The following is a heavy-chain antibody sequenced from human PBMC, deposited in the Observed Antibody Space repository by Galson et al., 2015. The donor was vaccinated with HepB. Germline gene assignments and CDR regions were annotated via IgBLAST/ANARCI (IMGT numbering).Heavy chain of an antibody. V-gene: IGHV4-59*01. CDR2: IYYTGST. Sequence: SETLSLTCTVSGGSISTYYWNWIRQPPWKGLEWIGYIYYTGSTNYNPSLKSRVTISVDTSNNQFSLKLSSVTAADTAVYYCARETYYFGSSGNYYYLDSWGQEPWSPSPQ. CDR1: GGSISTYY. D-gene: IGHD3-22*01. CDR3: ARETYYFGSSGNYYYLDS. J-gene: IGHJ4*01.